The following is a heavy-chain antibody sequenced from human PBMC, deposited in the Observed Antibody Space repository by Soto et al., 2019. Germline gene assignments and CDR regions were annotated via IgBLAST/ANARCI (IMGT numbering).Heavy chain of an antibody. CDR2: ISSSSSYI. V-gene: IGHV3-21*01. Sequence: LRLSCAASGFTFSSYSMNWVRQAPGKGLEWVSSISSSSSYIYYADSVKGRFTISRDNAKNSLYLQMNSLRAEDTAVYYCASSYCSSTSCYTPWFDPWGQGTLVTVSS. CDR3: ASSYCSSTSCYTPWFDP. J-gene: IGHJ5*02. CDR1: GFTFSSYS. D-gene: IGHD2-2*02.